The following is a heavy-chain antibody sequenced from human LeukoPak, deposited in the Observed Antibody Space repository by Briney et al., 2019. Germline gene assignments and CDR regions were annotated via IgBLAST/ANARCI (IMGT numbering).Heavy chain of an antibody. V-gene: IGHV4-34*01. D-gene: IGHD3-10*01. CDR2: INHSGST. CDR1: GGSFSGYY. J-gene: IGHJ4*02. CDR3: ARGRTYYLGSGTYYNTLDY. Sequence: PSETLSLTCAVYGGSFSGYYWSWIRQPPGKGLEWIGEINHSGSTKHNPSLKSRVTLSVDTSKKQFSLKLRSVTAADTAVYYCARGRTYYLGSGTYYNTLDYWGQGSLVTVSS.